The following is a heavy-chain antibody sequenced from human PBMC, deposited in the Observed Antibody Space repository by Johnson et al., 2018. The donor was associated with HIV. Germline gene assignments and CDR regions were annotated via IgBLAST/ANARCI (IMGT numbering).Heavy chain of an antibody. CDR2: IHSGGST. J-gene: IGHJ3*02. CDR1: GFTFDDYD. Sequence: EVQLVESGGYVVRPGGSLRLSCAASGFTFDDYDMTWVRQAPGKGLEWVSVIHSGGSTYYADSVEGRFTISRDTSKNTLYLQMNSLRAEDTAVYYCAKDFWPVGARGAFDIWGQGTMVTVSS. CDR3: AKDFWPVGARGAFDI. D-gene: IGHD1-26*01. V-gene: IGHV3-66*01.